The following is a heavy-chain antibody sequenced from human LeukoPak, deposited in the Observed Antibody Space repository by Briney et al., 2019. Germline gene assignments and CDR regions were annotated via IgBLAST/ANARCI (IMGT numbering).Heavy chain of an antibody. J-gene: IGHJ4*02. CDR1: GGSISSSSYY. Sequence: PSETLSLTCTVSGGSISSSSYYWGWIRQPPGRGLEWIGSIYYSGSTYYNPSLKSRVTISVDTSKNQFSLKLSSVTAADTAVYYCARVGYCSSTSCYNTPYFDYWGQGTLVTVSS. D-gene: IGHD2-2*02. V-gene: IGHV4-39*07. CDR2: IYYSGST. CDR3: ARVGYCSSTSCYNTPYFDY.